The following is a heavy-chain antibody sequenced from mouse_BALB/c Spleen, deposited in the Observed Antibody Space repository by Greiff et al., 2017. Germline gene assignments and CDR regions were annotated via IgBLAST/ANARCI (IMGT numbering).Heavy chain of an antibody. V-gene: IGHV1S81*02. CDR1: GYTFTSYW. J-gene: IGHJ2*01. D-gene: IGHD2-1*01. CDR3: AREDGNYYFDY. CDR2: INPSNGRT. Sequence: VQLQQSGAELVKPGASVKLSCKASGYTFTSYWMHWVKQRPGQGLEWIGEINPSNGRTNYNEKFKSKATLTVDKSSSTAYMQLSSLTSEDSAVYYCAREDGNYYFDYWGQGTTLTVSS.